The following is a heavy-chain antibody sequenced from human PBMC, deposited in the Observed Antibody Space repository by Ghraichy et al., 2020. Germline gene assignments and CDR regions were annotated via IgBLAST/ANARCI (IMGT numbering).Heavy chain of an antibody. CDR3: ARASPYYYDSSGYYGLPQDGMDV. V-gene: IGHV4-31*03. CDR2: IYYSGST. D-gene: IGHD3-22*01. J-gene: IGHJ6*02. CDR1: GGSISSGGYY. Sequence: SETLSLTCTVSGGSISSGGYYWSWIRQHPGKGLEWIGYIYYSGSTYYNPSLKSRVTISVDTSKNQFSLKLSSVTAADTAVYYCARASPYYYDSSGYYGLPQDGMDVWGQGTTVTVSS.